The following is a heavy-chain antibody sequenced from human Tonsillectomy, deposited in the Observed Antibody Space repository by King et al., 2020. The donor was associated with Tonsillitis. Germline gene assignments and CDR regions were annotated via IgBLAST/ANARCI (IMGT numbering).Heavy chain of an antibody. CDR2: IFSDVSGGST. CDR1: GFTVSSNY. J-gene: IGHJ2*01. Sequence: VQLVESGGGLIQPGGSLRLSCAASGFTVSSNYMSWVRQAPGKGLEWVSSIFSDVSGGSTFYEDPVKGRFTFSRDNSKNTVYLQMNSLRAEDTAVYYCAGGDLDLWGRGTLDTVSS. V-gene: IGHV3-53*01. CDR3: AGGDLDL.